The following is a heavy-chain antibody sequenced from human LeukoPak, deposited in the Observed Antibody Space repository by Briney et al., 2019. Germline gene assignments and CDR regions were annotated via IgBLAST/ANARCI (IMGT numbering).Heavy chain of an antibody. CDR2: VYTGGNT. D-gene: IGHD4-11*01. V-gene: IGHV3-53*01. CDR1: GFTVSSNY. J-gene: IGHJ4*02. Sequence: GGSLRLSCAASGFTVSSNYMSWVRQAPGKGLEWVSVVYTGGNTYYADSVNGRFTISRDNSRNTLYLQMNSLRADDTAVYYCARSSYINYGIDYWGQGTLVTVSS. CDR3: ARSSYINYGIDY.